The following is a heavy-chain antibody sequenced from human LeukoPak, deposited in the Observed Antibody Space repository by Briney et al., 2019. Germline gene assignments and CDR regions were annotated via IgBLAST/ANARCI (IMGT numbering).Heavy chain of an antibody. J-gene: IGHJ4*02. V-gene: IGHV1-69*05. Sequence: GASVKVSCKASGGTFSSYAISWVRQAPGQGLEWMGGIIPIFGTANYAQKFQGRVTITTDESTSTAYMELSSLRPEDTAVYYCASYGYYDSSGYYYFDYWGQGTLVTVSS. CDR3: ASYGYYDSSGYYYFDY. D-gene: IGHD3-22*01. CDR1: GGTFSSYA. CDR2: IIPIFGTA.